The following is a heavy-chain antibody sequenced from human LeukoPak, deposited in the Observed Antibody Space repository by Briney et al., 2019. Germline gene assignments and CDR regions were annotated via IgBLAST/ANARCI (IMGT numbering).Heavy chain of an antibody. D-gene: IGHD3-3*01. J-gene: IGHJ5*02. CDR3: ARDPIITIFGVGPAA. CDR1: GDSISSSDNY. CDR2: ISYRGST. V-gene: IGHV4-39*07. Sequence: SETLSLTCTVSGDSISSSDNYWGWIRQPPGKGPEWIGTISYRGSTYYNPSLKSRVTISVDRSKNQISLKLSSVTAADTAVYYCARDPIITIFGVGPAAWGQGTLVTVSS.